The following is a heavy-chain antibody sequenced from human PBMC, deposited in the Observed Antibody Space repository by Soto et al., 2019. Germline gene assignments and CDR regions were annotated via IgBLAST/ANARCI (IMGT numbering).Heavy chain of an antibody. CDR3: SRLGWGKGDYYA. D-gene: IGHD3-22*01. Sequence: SETLSVTCTVSVGSISKSNYFWGWIRQAPGKGLEWIASILYTGTTSYNSSLKSRVAISVDTSKNQFSLKLNSVTAADTAVLYCSRLGWGKGDYYARGQGKLVPVSS. V-gene: IGHV4-39*01. CDR1: VGSISKSNYF. CDR2: ILYTGTT. J-gene: IGHJ1*01.